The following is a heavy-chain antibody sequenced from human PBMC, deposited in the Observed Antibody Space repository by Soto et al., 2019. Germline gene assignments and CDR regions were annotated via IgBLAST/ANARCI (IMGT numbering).Heavy chain of an antibody. V-gene: IGHV1-46*01. CDR1: GFSFSDYF. CDR2: INPSGGSR. J-gene: IGHJ5*01. D-gene: IGHD2-15*01. CDR3: ARDSSQNYGTPAASSWFDS. Sequence: GASVKVSCKASGFSFSDYFMHWVRQAPGQGLEWMGIINPSGGSRNYAQKFQGRVTITRDTSTSTVYMDLSSLRYEDTAVYYCARDSSQNYGTPAASSWFDSWGQGTPVTVSS.